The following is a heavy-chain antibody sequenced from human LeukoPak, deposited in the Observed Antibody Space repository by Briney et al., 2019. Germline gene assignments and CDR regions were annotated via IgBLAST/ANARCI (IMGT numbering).Heavy chain of an antibody. CDR1: GGTFSSYA. D-gene: IGHD3-22*01. CDR2: IIPIFGIA. V-gene: IGHV1-69*04. Sequence: SVKVSCKASGGTFSSYAISWVRQAPGQGLEWMGRIIPIFGIANYAQKFQGRVTITADKSTSTAYMELSSLRSEDTAVYYCARDNYYDSSGFPMDVWGQGTTVAVSS. J-gene: IGHJ6*02. CDR3: ARDNYYDSSGFPMDV.